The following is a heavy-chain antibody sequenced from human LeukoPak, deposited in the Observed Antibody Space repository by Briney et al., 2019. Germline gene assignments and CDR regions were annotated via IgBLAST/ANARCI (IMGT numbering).Heavy chain of an antibody. CDR1: GGSISSYY. CDR2: INYSGST. V-gene: IGHV4-59*01. J-gene: IGHJ3*02. D-gene: IGHD4-23*01. Sequence: TSETLSLTCTVSGGSISSYYWSWIRQPPGKGLEWIGYINYSGSTNYNPSLKSRVTISVDTSKNQFSLKLSSVTAADTAVYYCAREIDYGGNSGAFDIWGQGTMVTVSS. CDR3: AREIDYGGNSGAFDI.